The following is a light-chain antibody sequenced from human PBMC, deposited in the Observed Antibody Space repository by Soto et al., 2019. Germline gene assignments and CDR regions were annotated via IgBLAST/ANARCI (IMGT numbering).Light chain of an antibody. Sequence: DIQMTQSPSTLSASVGDRVTITCRASQSITGWLAWYQQKPGKAPKLLIYDASSLESGVPSRFSGSGSGTEFTLTISSLQSEDFAVYYCQQYNNWPRTFGQGTKVEIK. V-gene: IGKV1-5*01. CDR3: QQYNNWPRT. CDR2: DAS. J-gene: IGKJ1*01. CDR1: QSITGW.